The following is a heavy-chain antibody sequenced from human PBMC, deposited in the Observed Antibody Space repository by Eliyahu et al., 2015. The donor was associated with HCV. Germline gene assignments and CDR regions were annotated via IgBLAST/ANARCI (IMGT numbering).Heavy chain of an antibody. Sequence: QMQLVQSGSALKKPGASVKISCKASGYTFTXXXINWVRQAPGQGLEWMGWIXTNTGNPTYAQGFTGRFVFSLDTSVSTAYLQISSLKAEDTAIYYCARQIENWFDPWGQGTLVTVSS. D-gene: IGHD2-21*01. J-gene: IGHJ5*02. CDR2: IXTNTGNP. V-gene: IGHV7-4-1*02. CDR1: GYTFTXXX. CDR3: ARQIENWFDP.